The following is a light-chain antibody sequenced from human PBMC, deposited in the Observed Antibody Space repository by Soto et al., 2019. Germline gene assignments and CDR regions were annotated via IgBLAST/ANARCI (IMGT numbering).Light chain of an antibody. CDR2: FGS. V-gene: IGKV2-28*01. CDR1: QSLVYNNTYNY. CDR3: IPIFESLS. Sequence: ISFRSLQSLVYNNTYNYLDWYVQKPGQSPQLLIYFGSNRAPGVPDRFSGSGSGTDFKMEINRVVASHDSTCSCIPIFESLSFAPGTRLEIK. J-gene: IGKJ5*01.